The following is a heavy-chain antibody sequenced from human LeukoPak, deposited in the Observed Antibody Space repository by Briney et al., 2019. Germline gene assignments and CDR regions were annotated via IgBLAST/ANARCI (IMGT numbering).Heavy chain of an antibody. Sequence: LSGGSLRLSCAASGFTFSSYWMSWVRHPPGKGLEWVANIKQDGTEKYYVDSVKGRFTISRDNAKNSLYLQMNSLRVEDTATYYCAKVAHYYYGSESYYFFEHWGQGTPVTASS. CDR2: IKQDGTEK. D-gene: IGHD3-10*01. V-gene: IGHV3-7*01. CDR3: AKVAHYYYGSESYYFFEH. J-gene: IGHJ4*02. CDR1: GFTFSSYW.